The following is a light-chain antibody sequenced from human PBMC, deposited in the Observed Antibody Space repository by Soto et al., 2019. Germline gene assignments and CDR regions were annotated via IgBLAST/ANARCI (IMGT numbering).Light chain of an antibody. J-gene: IGKJ1*01. CDR1: QDISYY. CDR3: QKYHSAPRT. CDR2: AAS. V-gene: IGKV1-27*01. Sequence: DIQMTQSPSSLSASVGDRVTITCRANQDISYYLAWYQQKQGKVPKLLIYAASTSQSGVPSRFSGSGSGTDFTLTISSLQPEDIATYYCQKYHSAPRTFGQGTKVDIK.